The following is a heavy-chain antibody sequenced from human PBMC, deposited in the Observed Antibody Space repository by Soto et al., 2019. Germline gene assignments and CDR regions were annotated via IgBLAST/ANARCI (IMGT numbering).Heavy chain of an antibody. D-gene: IGHD1-1*01. J-gene: IGHJ4*02. CDR3: ARGRYGDY. V-gene: IGHV1-18*01. CDR1: GYTFTSYG. Sequence: QVHLVQSGAEVKKPGASVKVSCKGSGYTFTSYGITWGRQARGQGHVWMGWISAHNGNTDYAQKLQGRVTVTRETSTSTAYMELRSLRSDDTAVYYCARGRYGDYWGQGALVTVSS. CDR2: ISAHNGNT.